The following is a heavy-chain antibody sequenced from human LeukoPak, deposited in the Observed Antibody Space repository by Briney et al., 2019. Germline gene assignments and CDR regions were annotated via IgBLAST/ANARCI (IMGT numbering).Heavy chain of an antibody. V-gene: IGHV3-30-3*01. J-gene: IGHJ4*02. CDR2: MSYDGSNE. CDR3: ARGKGSGAYLIDY. CDR1: GFDFSDYS. Sequence: GTSLRLSCAGSGFDFSDYSMHWVRQAPGKGLEWVAFMSYDGSNEFHADSVKGRFTISRDNSKKTLCLQMNSLLSEDTAVYCCARGKGSGAYLIDYWGQGTLVTVSS. D-gene: IGHD1-26*01.